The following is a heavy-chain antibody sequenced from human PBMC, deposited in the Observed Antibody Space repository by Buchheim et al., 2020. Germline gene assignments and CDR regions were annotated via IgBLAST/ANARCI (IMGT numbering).Heavy chain of an antibody. Sequence: EVQLLESGGGLVQPGGSLRLSCAASGFTFSSYAMSWVRQAPGKGLEWVSAISGSGGSTYYADSVKGRFTISRDNSKTTPYLHMNSLRAEDTAVYYCAKDLSNHDYGDYQFDYWGQGTL. CDR1: GFTFSSYA. CDR2: ISGSGGST. CDR3: AKDLSNHDYGDYQFDY. J-gene: IGHJ4*02. V-gene: IGHV3-23*01. D-gene: IGHD4-17*01.